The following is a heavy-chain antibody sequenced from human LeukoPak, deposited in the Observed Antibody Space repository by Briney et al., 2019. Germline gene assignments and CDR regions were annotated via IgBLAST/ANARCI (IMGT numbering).Heavy chain of an antibody. Sequence: ASVKVSRKASGYTFTSYGISWVRQAPGQGLEWMGWINTNTGNPTYAQGFTGRFVFSLDTSVSTAYLQISSLKAEDTAVYYCARGDDFWSGYYKTLNNWFDPWGQGTLVTVSS. J-gene: IGHJ5*02. CDR3: ARGDDFWSGYYKTLNNWFDP. CDR1: GYTFTSYG. CDR2: INTNTGNP. V-gene: IGHV7-4-1*02. D-gene: IGHD3-3*01.